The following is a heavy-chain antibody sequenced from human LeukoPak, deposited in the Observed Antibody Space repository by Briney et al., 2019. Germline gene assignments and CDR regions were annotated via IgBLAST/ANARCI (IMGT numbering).Heavy chain of an antibody. J-gene: IGHJ4*02. V-gene: IGHV3-7*01. Sequence: PGGSLRLSCAASGFTFSSYWMSWVRPAPGKGLEWVANIKQDGSEKYYVDSVKGRFTISRDNAKNSLYLQMNSLRAEDTAVYYCAREGDIDIVVVPAAMDYWGQGTLVTVSS. CDR2: IKQDGSEK. D-gene: IGHD2-2*01. CDR1: GFTFSSYW. CDR3: AREGDIDIVVVPAAMDY.